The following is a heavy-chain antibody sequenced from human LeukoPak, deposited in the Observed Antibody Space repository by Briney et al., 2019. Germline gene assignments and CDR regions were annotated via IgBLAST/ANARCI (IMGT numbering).Heavy chain of an antibody. D-gene: IGHD4-17*01. CDR1: GFTFNSYA. J-gene: IGHJ4*02. V-gene: IGHV3-23*01. CDR2: ISGSGGST. Sequence: PGGSLRLSCAASGFTFNSYAMSWVRQAPGKGLEWVSAISGSGGSTYYADSVKGRFTISRDNSKNTLYLQMNSLRAEDTAVYYCAKGYGDYGLIDYWGQGTLVTVSS. CDR3: AKGYGDYGLIDY.